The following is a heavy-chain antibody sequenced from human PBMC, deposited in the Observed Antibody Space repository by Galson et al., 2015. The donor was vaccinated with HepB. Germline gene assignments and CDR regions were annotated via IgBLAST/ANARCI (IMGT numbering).Heavy chain of an antibody. J-gene: IGHJ6*02. CDR1: GGTFSSNA. CDR3: ARPSTFTGPYYYYYGMDV. V-gene: IGHV1-69*13. D-gene: IGHD5-24*01. CDR2: IIPIFGTA. Sequence: SVKVSCKASGGTFSSNAMSWVRQAPGQGLEWMGGIIPIFGTANYAQKFQGRVTITADESTSTAYMELSSLRSEDTAVYYFARPSTFTGPYYYYYGMDVWGQGTTVTVSS.